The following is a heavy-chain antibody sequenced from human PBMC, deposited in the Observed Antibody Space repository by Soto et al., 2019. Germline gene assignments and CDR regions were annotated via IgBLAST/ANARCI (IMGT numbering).Heavy chain of an antibody. CDR1: GDTFSSYI. D-gene: IGHD2-21*02. Sequence: QVQLVQSGAEVKKPGSSVRVSCRSSGDTFSSYIVNWLRLAPGRGLEWMGRVIPVLTTTDYAQNFRGRVTISSERSMKPVYLDLCSLRSDDTALYYWARRRYCGYDCYHKHYYGMDVWGQGSLVTFAS. V-gene: IGHV1-69*08. CDR3: ARRRYCGYDCYHKHYYGMDV. CDR2: VIPVLTTT. J-gene: IGHJ6*02.